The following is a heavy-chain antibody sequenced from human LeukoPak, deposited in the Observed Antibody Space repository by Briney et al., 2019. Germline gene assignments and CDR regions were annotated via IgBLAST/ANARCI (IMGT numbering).Heavy chain of an antibody. CDR3: ARVVAEEFLEWLLPDTFDI. CDR2: VYYSGST. CDR1: GGSISSGYYY. J-gene: IGHJ3*02. D-gene: IGHD3-3*01. V-gene: IGHV4-30-4*08. Sequence: SETLSLTCTVSGGSISSGYYYWSWIRQPPGKGLEWIGYVYYSGSTYYNPSLKSRVTISVDTSKNQFSLKLSSVTAADTAVYYCARVVAEEFLEWLLPDTFDIWGRGTMVTVSS.